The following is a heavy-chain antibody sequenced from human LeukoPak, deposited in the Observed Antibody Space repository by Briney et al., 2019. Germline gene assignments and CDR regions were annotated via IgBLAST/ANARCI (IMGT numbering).Heavy chain of an antibody. CDR2: IYYNGDT. D-gene: IGHD4-11*01. Sequence: SETLSLTCAVYIDSFTNYYCNWLRQTPGKGLEWVGSIYYNGDTYYNPSFKSRVSMSVDTAKNQISLILTSVTAADTAVYYCSREGYSCPNWFDTWGQGTLVTVSS. CDR1: IDSFTNYY. J-gene: IGHJ5*02. V-gene: IGHV4-39*07. CDR3: SREGYSCPNWFDT.